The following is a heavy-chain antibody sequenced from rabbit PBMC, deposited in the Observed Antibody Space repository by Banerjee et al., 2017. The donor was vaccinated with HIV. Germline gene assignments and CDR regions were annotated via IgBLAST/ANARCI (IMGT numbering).Heavy chain of an antibody. CDR2: INTGSGNA. V-gene: IGHV1S45*01. CDR1: GFSFSSSYW. CDR3: ASGNVGYGSLGRLDL. Sequence: QEQLEESGGDLVKPEGSLTLTCTASGFSFSSSYWICWVRQAPGKGLEWIGCINTGSGNAYYASWAKGRFTISKTSSTTVTLQMTSLTAADTATYFCASGNVGYGSLGRLDLRGPGTLVTVS. D-gene: IGHD6-1*01. J-gene: IGHJ3*01.